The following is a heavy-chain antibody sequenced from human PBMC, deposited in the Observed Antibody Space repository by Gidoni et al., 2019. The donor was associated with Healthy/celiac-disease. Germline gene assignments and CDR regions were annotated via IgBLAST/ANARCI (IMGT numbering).Heavy chain of an antibody. CDR1: GYTFTSYY. CDR2: INPSGGST. Sequence: QVQLVQSGAEVKKPGSSVKVSCKASGYTFTSYYMHWVRQAPGQGLEWMGRINPSGGSTSYAQKFQGRVTMTRDTSTSTVYMELSSLRSEDTAVYYCSRGQLKYYYYMDVWGKGTTVTVSS. CDR3: SRGQLKYYYYMDV. D-gene: IGHD6-13*01. V-gene: IGHV1-46*01. J-gene: IGHJ6*03.